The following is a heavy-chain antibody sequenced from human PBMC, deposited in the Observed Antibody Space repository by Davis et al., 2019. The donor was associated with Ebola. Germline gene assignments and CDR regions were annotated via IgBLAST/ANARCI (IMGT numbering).Heavy chain of an antibody. CDR3: AAELLRGWFDP. Sequence: SETLSLTCTVSGDSVSSGNYFWNWIRQPPGKGLEWVGYIDNSGNTNYNPSLKSRVTMSLDASKNLFSLNLSSVTAADTAVYYYAAELLRGWFDPWGQGTLVTVSS. CDR2: IDNSGNT. D-gene: IGHD3-22*01. V-gene: IGHV4-61*01. CDR1: GDSVSSGNYF. J-gene: IGHJ5*02.